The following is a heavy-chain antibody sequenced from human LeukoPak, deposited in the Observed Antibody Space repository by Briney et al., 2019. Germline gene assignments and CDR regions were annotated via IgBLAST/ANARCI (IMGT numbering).Heavy chain of an antibody. CDR1: GFTFSSYA. D-gene: IGHD3-22*01. CDR2: ISPSGDRT. J-gene: IGHJ4*02. V-gene: IGHV3-23*01. CDR3: AIMHGYYDGSGFWVQ. Sequence: GGSLRLSCAASGFTFSSYAMSWVRQAPGKGLEWVSFISPSGDRTSNADSVEGRFTISRNNTKYTLYLQKNSLRDEDTGVYYCAIMHGYYDGSGFWVQWGQGTLVTVSS.